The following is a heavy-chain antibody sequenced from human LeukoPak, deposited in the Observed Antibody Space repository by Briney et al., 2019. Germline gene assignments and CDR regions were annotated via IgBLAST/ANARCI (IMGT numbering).Heavy chain of an antibody. CDR2: ISHGGTT. J-gene: IGHJ4*02. Sequence: PSETLSLTCTVSGGSISSGTYHWSWIRQYAGKGLEWIGHISHGGTTYYNPSLRSQVTISMDTSRNRFSLKLDSVTAADAALYYCARDRDCYGGTDYWGQGTLVTVSS. V-gene: IGHV4-31*01. CDR1: GGSISSGTYH. D-gene: IGHD2-21*01. CDR3: ARDRDCYGGTDY.